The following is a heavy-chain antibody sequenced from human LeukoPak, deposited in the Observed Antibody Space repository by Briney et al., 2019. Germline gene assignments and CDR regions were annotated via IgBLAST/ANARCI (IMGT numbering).Heavy chain of an antibody. J-gene: IGHJ5*02. V-gene: IGHV7-4-1*02. CDR1: GYTFTSYA. CDR2: INTNTGNP. Sequence: ASVKVSCKASGYTFTSYAMNWVRQAPGQGLEWMGWINTNTGNPTYAQGFTGRFVFSLDTSVSTAYLQISSLKAEDTAVYYCARDVWTYYDILTALVGWFDPWGQGTLVTVSS. D-gene: IGHD3-9*01. CDR3: ARDVWTYYDILTALVGWFDP.